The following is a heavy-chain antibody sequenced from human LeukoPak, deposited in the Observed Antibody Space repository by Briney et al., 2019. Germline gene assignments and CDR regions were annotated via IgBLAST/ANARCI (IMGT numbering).Heavy chain of an antibody. Sequence: GASVKVSCKASGYTFTSYDLNWVRHATGQGLEWMGWMNPNSGNTGYAATFQGRVTMTRNTSISTAYMELSSLRSEDTAVYYCARKGPANYYYYYMDVWGKGTSVTVSS. J-gene: IGHJ6*03. D-gene: IGHD2-2*01. V-gene: IGHV1-8*01. CDR3: ARKGPANYYYYYMDV. CDR1: GYTFTSYD. CDR2: MNPNSGNT.